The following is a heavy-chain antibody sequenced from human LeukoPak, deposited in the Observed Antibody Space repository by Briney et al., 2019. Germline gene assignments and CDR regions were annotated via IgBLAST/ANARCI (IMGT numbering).Heavy chain of an antibody. Sequence: EASVKVSCKASGYTFTTFDINWVRQASGQGLEWVGWMNPKSGNTGYAQKLQGRVTMTTDTSTSTAYMELRSLRSDDTAVYYCARDRTRYFDWLLYPDIAWGQGTLVTVSS. CDR3: ARDRTRYFDWLLYPDIA. CDR2: MNPKSGNT. J-gene: IGHJ5*02. CDR1: GYTFTTFD. V-gene: IGHV1-8*01. D-gene: IGHD3-9*01.